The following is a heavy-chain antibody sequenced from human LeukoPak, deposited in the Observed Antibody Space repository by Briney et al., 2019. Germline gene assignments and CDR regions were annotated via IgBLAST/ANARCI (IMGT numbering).Heavy chain of an antibody. V-gene: IGHV1-3*01. CDR2: INAGVGST. Sequence: ASVTVSCTASGYTFSSYAIHWVRQAPGQGLEWMGSINAGVGSTKYSEKFQDRVTVTRDTPATTAYMELSSLRAEDTAVYYCARAGRPMIGGVTPLEHFDSWGQGTLVTVSS. J-gene: IGHJ4*02. CDR3: ARAGRPMIGGVTPLEHFDS. CDR1: GYTFSSYA. D-gene: IGHD3-10*01.